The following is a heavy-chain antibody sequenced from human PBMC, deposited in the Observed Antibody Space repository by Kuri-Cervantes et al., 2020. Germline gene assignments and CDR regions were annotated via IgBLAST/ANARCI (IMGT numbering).Heavy chain of an antibody. J-gene: IGHJ4*02. D-gene: IGHD5-12*01. Sequence: GESLKISCAASGFTFSSYGMHWVRQAPGQGLEWMGIINPSGGSTSYAQKFQGRVTMTRDTSTSTVYMELSSLRSEDTAVYYCARDERGYSGYVSDYWGQGTLVTVSS. CDR3: ARDERGYSGYVSDY. V-gene: IGHV1-46*01. CDR2: INPSGGST. CDR1: GFTFSSYG.